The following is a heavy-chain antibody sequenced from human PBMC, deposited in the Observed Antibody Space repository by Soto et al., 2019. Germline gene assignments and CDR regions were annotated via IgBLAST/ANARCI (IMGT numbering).Heavy chain of an antibody. V-gene: IGHV3-30*18. CDR3: AKDDYDILTGHYYFDY. CDR2: ISYDGSNK. D-gene: IGHD3-9*01. J-gene: IGHJ4*02. Sequence: GGSLRLSCAASGFTFSSYGMHWVRQAPGKGLEWVAVISYDGSNKYYADSVKGRFTISRDNSKNTLYLQMNSLRAEDTAVYYCAKDDYDILTGHYYFDYWGQGTLVTVSS. CDR1: GFTFSSYG.